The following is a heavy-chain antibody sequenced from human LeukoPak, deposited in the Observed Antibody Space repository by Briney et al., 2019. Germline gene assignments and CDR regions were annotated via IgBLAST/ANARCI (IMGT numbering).Heavy chain of an antibody. V-gene: IGHV4-39*07. J-gene: IGHJ6*02. D-gene: IGHD2-2*01. CDR1: GGSISSYY. CDR2: IYYSGNT. CDR3: ARDAGYQLSRRDYYAMDV. Sequence: SETLSLTCTVSGGSISSYYWGWVRQPPGEGLEWIGSIYYSGNTYYNPSLKSRVNISVDTSKSQFSLKLNSVTAADTAVYYCARDAGYQLSRRDYYAMDVWGQGTTVTVSS.